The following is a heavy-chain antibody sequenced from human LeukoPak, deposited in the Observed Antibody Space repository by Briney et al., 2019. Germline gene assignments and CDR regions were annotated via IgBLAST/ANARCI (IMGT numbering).Heavy chain of an antibody. CDR2: ISYDGSNK. J-gene: IGHJ4*02. D-gene: IGHD6-19*01. CDR3: AKERGIAVAVYFDY. Sequence: GGSLRLSCAASGFTFSSYGMHWVRQAPGKGLEWVAVISYDGSNKYYADSVKGRFTISRDNSKNTLYLQMNGLRAEDTAVYYCAKERGIAVAVYFDYWGQGTLVTVSS. V-gene: IGHV3-30*18. CDR1: GFTFSSYG.